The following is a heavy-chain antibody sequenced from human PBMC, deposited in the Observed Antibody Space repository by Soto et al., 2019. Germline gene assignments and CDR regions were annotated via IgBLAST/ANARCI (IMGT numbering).Heavy chain of an antibody. Sequence: PGGSLRLSFAASGFTFGHFEMSWVGRAQGKGLEWISYITSSGGTTYYADSVKGRFTISRDNTKNSLYLQMNSLRAEDTAVYYCAKGHVFVAPQNGRSFDSWGQGSLVTVSS. V-gene: IGHV3-48*03. CDR1: GFTFGHFE. CDR3: AKGHVFVAPQNGRSFDS. J-gene: IGHJ4*02. D-gene: IGHD2-21*01. CDR2: ITSSGGTT.